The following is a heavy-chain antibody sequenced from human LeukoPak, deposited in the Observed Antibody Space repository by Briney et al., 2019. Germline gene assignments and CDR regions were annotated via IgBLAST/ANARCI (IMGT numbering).Heavy chain of an antibody. V-gene: IGHV1-69*05. Sequence: ASVKVSCKASGGTFNSHVISWLRQAPGQGLEWMGGIIPVFGTASYAEKFQGRVTITTDESTTTAYTEMSSLTSEDTAVYYCARGYYYGSESYWHTKWFDPWGQGTLVTVSS. CDR3: ARGYYYGSESYWHTKWFDP. CDR1: GGTFNSHV. CDR2: IIPVFGTA. D-gene: IGHD3-10*01. J-gene: IGHJ5*02.